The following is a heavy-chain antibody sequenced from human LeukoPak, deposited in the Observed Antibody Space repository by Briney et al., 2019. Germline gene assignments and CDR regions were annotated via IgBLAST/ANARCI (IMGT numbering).Heavy chain of an antibody. Sequence: PGGSLRLSCAASGFTVSSNYMSWVRQAPGKGLEWVSVIYSGGSTYYADSVKGRFTISRDNSKNTLYLQMNGLRAEDTAVYYCARGASHSSGWLPEFDYWGQGTLVTVSS. CDR3: ARGASHSSGWLPEFDY. CDR2: IYSGGST. V-gene: IGHV3-53*01. D-gene: IGHD6-19*01. CDR1: GFTVSSNY. J-gene: IGHJ4*02.